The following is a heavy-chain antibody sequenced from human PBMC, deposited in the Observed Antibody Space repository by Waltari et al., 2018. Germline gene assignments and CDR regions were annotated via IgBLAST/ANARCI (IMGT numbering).Heavy chain of an antibody. CDR3: ARDRRTTRIAGVFDY. V-gene: IGHV3-30-3*01. J-gene: IGHJ4*02. Sequence: QVQLVESGGGVVQPGRSLRLSCAASGFTFSSYAMHWVRQAPGKGLEWVAVKSYDGSNKYYADSVKGRLTISRDNSKTTLYLQMNSLRAEDTAVYYCARDRRTTRIAGVFDYWGQGTLVTVSS. CDR2: KSYDGSNK. CDR1: GFTFSSYA. D-gene: IGHD6-13*01.